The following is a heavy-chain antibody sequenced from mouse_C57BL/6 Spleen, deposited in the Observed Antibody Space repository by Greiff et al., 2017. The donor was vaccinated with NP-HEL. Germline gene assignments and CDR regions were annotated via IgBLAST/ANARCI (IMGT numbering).Heavy chain of an antibody. J-gene: IGHJ2*01. Sequence: VQRVESGPELVKPGASVKISCTASGYAFSSSWMNWVKQRPGKGLEWIGRIYPGDGDTNYNGKFKGKATLTADKSSSPAYMQLSSLTSEDSAVSFCARGVTTVDWGQGTTLTVSS. CDR1: GYAFSSSW. CDR3: ARGVTTVD. V-gene: IGHV1-82*01. CDR2: IYPGDGDT. D-gene: IGHD2-12*01.